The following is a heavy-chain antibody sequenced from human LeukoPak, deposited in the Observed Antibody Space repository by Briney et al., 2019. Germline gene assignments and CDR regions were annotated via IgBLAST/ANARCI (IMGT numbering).Heavy chain of an antibody. CDR1: GFIFSNFW. Sequence: GGSLRLSCVASGFIFSNFWMSWVRQAPGKGLEWVANIKKDGSEKHYEDSVKGRFTISRDNAKSSLHLQMSSLRAEDTAVYYCTRVRSDTGRDACPEYWGQGTLVTVSS. CDR2: IKKDGSEK. J-gene: IGHJ4*02. CDR3: TRVRSDTGRDACPEY. D-gene: IGHD2-8*02. V-gene: IGHV3-7*03.